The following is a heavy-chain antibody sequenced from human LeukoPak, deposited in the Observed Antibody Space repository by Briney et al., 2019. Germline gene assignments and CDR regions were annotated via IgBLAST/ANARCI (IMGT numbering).Heavy chain of an antibody. Sequence: TLSLTCTVSGDSISSGDYYWSWIRQPAGTGLEWIGRISSSGSTNYNPSLKSRVTISVDTSKNQFSLKLSSVTAADTAIYYCASDYFDRTGYYGFIYWGQGSLVTISS. V-gene: IGHV4-61*02. CDR1: GDSISSGDYY. J-gene: IGHJ4*02. CDR2: ISSSGST. CDR3: ASDYFDRTGYYGFIY. D-gene: IGHD3-22*01.